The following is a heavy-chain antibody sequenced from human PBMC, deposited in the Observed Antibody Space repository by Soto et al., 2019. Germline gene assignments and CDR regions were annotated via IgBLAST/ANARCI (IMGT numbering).Heavy chain of an antibody. Sequence: SETLSLTCTVSGGSVTSDEDYWTWIRQSPGTGLEWIGYISNSGSTGYNPSLKTRLSMSVDRSKNQFTLRLTSVTAADTAVYLCATESGSTYGYFDHWGQGTQVTVSS. CDR1: GGSVTSDEDY. V-gene: IGHV4-30-4*01. J-gene: IGHJ4*02. CDR2: ISNSGST. CDR3: ATESGSTYGYFDH. D-gene: IGHD5-18*01.